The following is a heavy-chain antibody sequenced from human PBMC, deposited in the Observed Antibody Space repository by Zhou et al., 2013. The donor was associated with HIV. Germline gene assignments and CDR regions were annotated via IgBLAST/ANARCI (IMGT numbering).Heavy chain of an antibody. CDR2: IIPILGIA. V-gene: IGHV1-69*04. Sequence: QVQLVQSGAEVKKPGSSVKVSCKASGGTFSSYAISWVRQAPGQGLEWMGRIIPILGIANYAQKFQGRVTITADKSTSTAYMELSSLRSEDTAVYYCARDYGGNHWGSYYFDYWGQGTLVTVSS. CDR1: GGTFSSYA. CDR3: ARDYGGNHWGSYYFDY. D-gene: IGHD4-17*01. J-gene: IGHJ4*02.